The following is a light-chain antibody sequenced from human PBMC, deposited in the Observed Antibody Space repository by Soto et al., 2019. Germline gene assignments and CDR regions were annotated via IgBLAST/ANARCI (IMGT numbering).Light chain of an antibody. CDR3: SSYTSSSTLVV. J-gene: IGLJ1*01. V-gene: IGLV2-14*03. CDR1: SSDIGGYNY. Sequence: QSALTQPASVSGSPGQSITVSCTGTSSDIGGYNYVSWYQQYPGEAPKVIIYDVSDRPSGVSNRFSGSKSGNTASLTISGLQTEDEADYYCSSYTSSSTLVVFGTGTKLT. CDR2: DVS.